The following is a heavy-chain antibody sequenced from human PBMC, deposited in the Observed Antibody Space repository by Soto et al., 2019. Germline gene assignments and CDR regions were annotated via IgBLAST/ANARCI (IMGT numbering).Heavy chain of an antibody. CDR3: SGDASAGGVDV. J-gene: IGHJ6*04. CDR1: GFTFNGHA. CDR2: IHWIRGDT. V-gene: IGHV3-9*01. Sequence: EMQLVESGGGLVQPGRSLRLSCTASGFTFNGHAMHWVRQAPGKGLEWVSGIHWIRGDTGYADSVKGRFTISKDNAKNSLYLQMSSLRADDTALYYCSGDASAGGVDVWGKGTTVIVSS. D-gene: IGHD3-16*01.